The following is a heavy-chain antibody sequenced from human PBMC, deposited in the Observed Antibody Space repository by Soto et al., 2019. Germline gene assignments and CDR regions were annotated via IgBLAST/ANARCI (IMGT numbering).Heavy chain of an antibody. CDR2: IIPIFGTA. V-gene: IGHV1-69*13. D-gene: IGHD3-22*01. CDR3: ARSYYYDSSGYYRYWYFDL. CDR1: GGTFSSYA. Sequence: ASVKVSCKASGGTFSSYAISWVRQAPGQGLEWMGGIIPIFGTANYAQKFQGRVTITADESTSTAYMELSSLRSEDTAVYYCARSYYYDSSGYYRYWYFDLWGQGTLVTVSS. J-gene: IGHJ2*01.